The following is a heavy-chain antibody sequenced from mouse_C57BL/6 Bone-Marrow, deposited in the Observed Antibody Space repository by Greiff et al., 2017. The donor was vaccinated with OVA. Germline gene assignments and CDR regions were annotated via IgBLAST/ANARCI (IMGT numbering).Heavy chain of an antibody. CDR3: ASGLRKRFAY. J-gene: IGHJ3*01. CDR2: ISYDGSN. V-gene: IGHV3-6*01. CDR1: GYSITSGYY. Sequence: EVQLQESGPGLVKPSQSLSLTCSVTGYSITSGYYWNWIRQFPGNKLEWMGYISYDGSNNSNPSLKNRISITRDTSKNQFFLKLNSVTTEDTATYYCASGLRKRFAYWGQGTLVTVSA. D-gene: IGHD2-4*01.